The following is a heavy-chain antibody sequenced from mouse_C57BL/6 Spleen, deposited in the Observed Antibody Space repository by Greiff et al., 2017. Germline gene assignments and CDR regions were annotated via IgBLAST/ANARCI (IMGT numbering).Heavy chain of an antibody. CDR1: GYAFTNYL. J-gene: IGHJ1*03. D-gene: IGHD1-1*01. CDR3: ARVITTGGWYFDV. Sequence: QVQLQQSGAELVRPGTSVKVSCKASGYAFTNYLIEWVKQRPGQGLEWIGVINPGSGGTNYNEKFKGKATLTADKSSSTAYMQLSSLTSEDSAVYVCARVITTGGWYFDVWGTGTTVTVSS. V-gene: IGHV1-54*01. CDR2: INPGSGGT.